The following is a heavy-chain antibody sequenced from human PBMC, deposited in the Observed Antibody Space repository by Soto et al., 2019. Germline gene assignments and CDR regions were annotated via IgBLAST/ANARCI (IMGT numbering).Heavy chain of an antibody. CDR3: AVGGARIGY. Sequence: PSETLSLTCAVYGGSFSGYYWNWIRQPPGKGLEWIGEINHSGITNYNPSLKSRVTISLDTSKSQFSLKLSSVTAADTAVYYCAVGGARIGYWGPGTLVTVSS. CDR1: GGSFSGYY. V-gene: IGHV4-34*01. J-gene: IGHJ4*02. D-gene: IGHD2-15*01. CDR2: INHSGIT.